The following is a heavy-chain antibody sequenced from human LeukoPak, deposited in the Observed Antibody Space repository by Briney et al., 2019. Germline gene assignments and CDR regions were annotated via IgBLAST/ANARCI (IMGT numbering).Heavy chain of an antibody. CDR1: GGSISSYY. D-gene: IGHD3-22*01. CDR3: ARNYYDSSGYYTTFDY. Sequence: SETLSLTCTVSGGSISSYYWSWICQPAGKGLEWIVRIYTSWSTNYNPSLKSRVTMSVDTSKNQFSLKLSSVTAADTAVYYCARNYYDSSGYYTTFDYWGQGTLVTVSS. J-gene: IGHJ4*02. V-gene: IGHV4-4*07. CDR2: IYTSWST.